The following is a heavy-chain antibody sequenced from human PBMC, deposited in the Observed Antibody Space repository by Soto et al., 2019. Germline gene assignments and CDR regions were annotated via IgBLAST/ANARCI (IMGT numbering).Heavy chain of an antibody. CDR1: GFTFSSQT. V-gene: IGHV3-21*01. Sequence: EVQLVESGGGLVKPGGSMRLSCAVSGFTFSSQTMNWVRQAPGKGLEWVSSVSSSGSYKYYADSVKGRFTISRDNAKNSLYLQMNSLRAEDTAVYFCACPRGLDDAFDFWGQGTMVTVSS. CDR2: VSSSGSYK. CDR3: ACPRGLDDAFDF. D-gene: IGHD3-10*01. J-gene: IGHJ3*01.